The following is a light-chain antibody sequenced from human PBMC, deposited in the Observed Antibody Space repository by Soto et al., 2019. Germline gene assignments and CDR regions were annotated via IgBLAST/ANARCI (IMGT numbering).Light chain of an antibody. V-gene: IGKV3-15*01. CDR2: GAS. J-gene: IGKJ5*01. Sequence: EIVMTHSPATLSVSPCERATLSFSASQSVSSNLAWYQQKPGQAPRLLIYGASTRATGIPARFSGSGSGTEFTLTISSLQSEDSAVYYCQQYNNWLPLTFGQGTRLEIK. CDR3: QQYNNWLPLT. CDR1: QSVSSN.